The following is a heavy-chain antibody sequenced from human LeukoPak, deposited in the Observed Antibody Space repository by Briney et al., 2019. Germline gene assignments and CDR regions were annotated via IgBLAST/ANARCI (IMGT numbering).Heavy chain of an antibody. CDR1: GFTFSSYS. V-gene: IGHV3-48*01. CDR3: ARKGIYQGFDY. Sequence: PGGSLRLSCAASGFTFSSYSMNWVRQAPGKGLEWVSYISSSSSTIYYADSVKGRFTISRDNAKNSLYLQMNSLRAEDTAVYYCARKGIYQGFDYWGQGTLVTVSS. CDR2: ISSSSSTI. D-gene: IGHD2-2*01. J-gene: IGHJ4*02.